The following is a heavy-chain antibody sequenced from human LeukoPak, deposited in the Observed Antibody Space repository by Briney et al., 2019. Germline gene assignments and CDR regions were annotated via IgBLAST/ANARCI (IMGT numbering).Heavy chain of an antibody. CDR1: GFTFSNFG. J-gene: IGHJ6*03. CDR3: ANVAEYYYNYMDV. V-gene: IGHV3-30*18. Sequence: GGSLRLSCAASGFTFSNFGMHWVRQVPGKGLEWLAVISYDGSNEYHADSVKGRFTISRDNSKDTLFLQMNSLRAEDTAVYYCANVAEYYYNYMDVWGKGTTVTVSS. CDR2: ISYDGSNE.